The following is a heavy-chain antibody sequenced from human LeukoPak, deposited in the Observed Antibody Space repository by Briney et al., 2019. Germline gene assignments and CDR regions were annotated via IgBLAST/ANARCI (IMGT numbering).Heavy chain of an antibody. D-gene: IGHD3-22*01. Sequence: GGSLRLSCAASGFTFRTHEMHWVRQAPGKGPEWVSYISSSGTTIYYADSVRGRFTLSRDNAKNSLYLQMNSLRAEDTAVYYCARALPHYYDSSGYLQEDYWGQGTLVTVSS. CDR2: ISSSGTTI. CDR3: ARALPHYYDSSGYLQEDY. J-gene: IGHJ4*02. V-gene: IGHV3-48*03. CDR1: GFTFRTHE.